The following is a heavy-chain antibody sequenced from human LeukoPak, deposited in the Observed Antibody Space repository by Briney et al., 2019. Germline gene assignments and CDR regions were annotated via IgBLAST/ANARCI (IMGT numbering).Heavy chain of an antibody. CDR2: ISGSGGST. D-gene: IGHD2-2*01. CDR3: AKDGTSPFGYYYMDV. V-gene: IGHV3-23*01. CDR1: GFTFSSYA. J-gene: IGHJ6*03. Sequence: PGGSLRLSCAASGFTFSSYAMSWVRQAPGKGLEWVSAISGSGGSTYYADSVKGRFTIYRDNSKNTLYLQMNSLRAEDTAVYYCAKDGTSPFGYYYMDVWGKGTTVTVSS.